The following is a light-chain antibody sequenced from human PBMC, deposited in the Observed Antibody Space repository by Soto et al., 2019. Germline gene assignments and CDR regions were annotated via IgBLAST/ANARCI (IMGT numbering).Light chain of an antibody. CDR3: SSYTSNSTYVI. J-gene: IGLJ2*01. Sequence: QSVLTQPASVSGSPGQSITISCTGTSSDVGDYNYVSWYQQHPGKAPKLMIYDVSNRPSGVSNRFSGSKSGNTASLTISGLQAEDEADYYCSSYTSNSTYVIFGGGTKLTVL. CDR2: DVS. CDR1: SSDVGDYNY. V-gene: IGLV2-14*01.